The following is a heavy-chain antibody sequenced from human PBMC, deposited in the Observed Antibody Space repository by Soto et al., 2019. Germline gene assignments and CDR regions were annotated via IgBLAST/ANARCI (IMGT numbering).Heavy chain of an antibody. CDR1: GFIFSSFE. J-gene: IGHJ5*01. CDR2: ISSSSSTI. Sequence: PGGSLRLSCAASGFIFSSFEMNWVRQAPGKWLEWVSYISSSSSTIYYADSVKGRFTISRDNAKNSLYLQVNSLRAEDTAVYYCARQGTPYNWFDSWGQGXLVTVYS. V-gene: IGHV3-48*03. CDR3: ARQGTPYNWFDS.